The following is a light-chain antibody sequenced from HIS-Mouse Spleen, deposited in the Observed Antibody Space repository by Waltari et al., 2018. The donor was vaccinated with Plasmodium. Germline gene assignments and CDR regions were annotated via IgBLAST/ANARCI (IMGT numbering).Light chain of an antibody. V-gene: IGKV3-15*01. Sequence: EIVMTQSPATLSVSPGARATLSCRASQTVSSNLDWYQQKPGQAPRLLIYGASTRATGIPARFSGSGSGTEFTLTISSLQSEDFAVYYCQQYNNWPLYTFGQGTKLEIK. J-gene: IGKJ2*01. CDR3: QQYNNWPLYT. CDR1: QTVSSN. CDR2: GAS.